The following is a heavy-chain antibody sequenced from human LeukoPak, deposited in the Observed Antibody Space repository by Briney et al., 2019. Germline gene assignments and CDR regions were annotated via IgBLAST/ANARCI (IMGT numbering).Heavy chain of an antibody. J-gene: IGHJ4*02. V-gene: IGHV3-33*01. D-gene: IGHD4-17*01. CDR1: GFTFSSYG. CDR3: ARSRVKNDYGDYIDY. Sequence: GGSLRLSCAASGFTFSSYGMHWVRQAPGKGLEWVAVIWYDGSNKYYADSVKGRFTISRDNSKNTLYLQMNSLRAEDTAVYYCARSRVKNDYGDYIDYWGQGTLVTVSS. CDR2: IWYDGSNK.